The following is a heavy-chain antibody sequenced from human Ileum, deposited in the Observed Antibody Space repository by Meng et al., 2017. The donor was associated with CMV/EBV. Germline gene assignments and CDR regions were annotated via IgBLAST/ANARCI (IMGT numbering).Heavy chain of an antibody. Sequence: ELEESGPGPVKPSETLSLTCTVSGGSISNGNFYWGWIRQPPGKELELIGSMFYRGNTYYNPSLRSRVTISLDTSKDQFSLRLTSVTGADTAVYYCARMTLYWYFDLWGRGSLVTVSS. J-gene: IGHJ2*01. CDR2: MFYRGNT. V-gene: IGHV4-39*07. CDR3: ARMTLYWYFDL. CDR1: GGSISNGNFY. D-gene: IGHD2-21*02.